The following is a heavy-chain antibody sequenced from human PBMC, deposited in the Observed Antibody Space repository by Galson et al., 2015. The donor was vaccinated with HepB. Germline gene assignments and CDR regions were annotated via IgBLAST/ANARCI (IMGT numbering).Heavy chain of an antibody. D-gene: IGHD3-22*01. CDR3: ARKGYYDSSGYYTDDAFDI. V-gene: IGHV1-18*04. CDR2: ISTYNGNT. CDR1: GYTFTNYG. Sequence: SVKVSCKASGYTFTNYGISWVRQAPGQGLEWMGWISTYNGNTNYAQKLQGRVTMTADTSTSTAYMELRSLRSDDTAVYYCARKGYYDSSGYYTDDAFDIWGQGTMVTVSS. J-gene: IGHJ3*02.